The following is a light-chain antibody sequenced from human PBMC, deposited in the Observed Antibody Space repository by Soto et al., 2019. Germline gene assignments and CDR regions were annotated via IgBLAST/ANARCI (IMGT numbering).Light chain of an antibody. CDR2: GAS. V-gene: IGKV3-20*01. J-gene: IGKJ2*01. CDR3: QQFSASPYT. CDR1: QSISKTY. Sequence: EIVLTQSPDLLSLSPGERGTLSCRASQSISKTYVAWYQQRPVQAPRLLISGASGCAIGIPDRCNASRSWADFSRSITKVDTEDCEIDDWQQFSASPYTIGQGT.